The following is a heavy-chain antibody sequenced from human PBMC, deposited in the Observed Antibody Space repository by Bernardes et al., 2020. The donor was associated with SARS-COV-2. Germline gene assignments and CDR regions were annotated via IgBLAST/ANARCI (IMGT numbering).Heavy chain of an antibody. J-gene: IGHJ4*02. CDR2: MNQDGSEK. CDR3: RSDIVVLLRATLGTDY. Sequence: SLRLSCSASGFTFSNSWMNWVRQAPGKGLEWVANMNQDGSEKHYVDSVKGRFTISRDNAKNSLYLQMNNLRVEDTALYYCRSDIVVLLRATLGTDYWGQGTLVTVSS. D-gene: IGHD2-15*01. V-gene: IGHV3-7*01. CDR1: GFTFSNSW.